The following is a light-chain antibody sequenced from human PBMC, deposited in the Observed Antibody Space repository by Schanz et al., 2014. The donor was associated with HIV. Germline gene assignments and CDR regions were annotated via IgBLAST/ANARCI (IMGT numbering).Light chain of an antibody. Sequence: EIVLTQSPGTLSLSPGERATLSCRASQSVSASYLAWYQQRPGQSPRLLIFGASNRATGTPDRFSGSESGTDFTLTISRVEPEDYAVYYCQQYGSSPWTFGQGTKVEIK. V-gene: IGKV3-20*01. J-gene: IGKJ1*01. CDR2: GAS. CDR1: QSVSASY. CDR3: QQYGSSPWT.